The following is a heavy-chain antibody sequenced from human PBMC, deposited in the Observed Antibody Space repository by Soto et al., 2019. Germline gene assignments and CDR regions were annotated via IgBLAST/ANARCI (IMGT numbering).Heavy chain of an antibody. CDR2: ISSNGVGT. CDR1: GFTFSNYA. V-gene: IGHV3-64*01. D-gene: IGHD6-19*01. CDR3: ARIEQSDYYYMDV. Sequence: EVQLVESGGGLVQPGGSLRLSCAASGFTFSNYAMDWVRQAPGKVLEYVSGISSNGVGTYYANSVKDRFTISRDNSKNTLYLQMGSLRAEDMAVYYCARIEQSDYYYMDVWGKGTSVTVSS. J-gene: IGHJ6*03.